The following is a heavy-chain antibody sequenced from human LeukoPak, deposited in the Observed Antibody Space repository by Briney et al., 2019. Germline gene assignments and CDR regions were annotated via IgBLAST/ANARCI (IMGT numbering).Heavy chain of an antibody. V-gene: IGHV1-8*01. CDR2: MNPNSGNT. D-gene: IGHD3/OR15-3a*01. J-gene: IGHJ6*03. Sequence: ASVKVSCKPSGYTFTSYDINWVRQATGQGLEWMGWMNPNSGNTGYAQKFQGRVTMTKNASITTAYMELSSLTSEDTAVYYCARALSWTTQSYYYMDVWGKGTTVTVSS. CDR1: GYTFTSYD. CDR3: ARALSWTTQSYYYMDV.